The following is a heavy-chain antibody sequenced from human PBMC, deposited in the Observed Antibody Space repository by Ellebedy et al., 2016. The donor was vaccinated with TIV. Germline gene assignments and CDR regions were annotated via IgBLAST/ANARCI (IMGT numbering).Heavy chain of an antibody. CDR3: ARGGPLLESSPFDY. D-gene: IGHD2-15*01. CDR2: IFYSGST. CDR1: GGSISSDDYY. Sequence: MPSETLSLTCSVSGGSISSDDYYWSWIRQSPGKGLEWIGYIFYSGSTNYNPSLRSRVTISVDTSNSQFSLNLTSVTAADTAVYYCARGGPLLESSPFDYWGQGTLVTVSS. J-gene: IGHJ4*02. V-gene: IGHV4-30-4*01.